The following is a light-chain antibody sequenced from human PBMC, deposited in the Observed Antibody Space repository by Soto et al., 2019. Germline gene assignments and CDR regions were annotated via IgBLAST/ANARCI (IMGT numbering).Light chain of an antibody. Sequence: QSALTQPPSASGSPGQSVTISCTGTSSDVGSYNYVSWYQQHPGKAPKLIIYEVTERPSGVPDRFSGFKSGSTASLTVSGLQAEDEADYYCSSYAGSSVVFGGGIKLTVL. V-gene: IGLV2-8*01. J-gene: IGLJ2*01. CDR2: EVT. CDR1: SSDVGSYNY. CDR3: SSYAGSSVV.